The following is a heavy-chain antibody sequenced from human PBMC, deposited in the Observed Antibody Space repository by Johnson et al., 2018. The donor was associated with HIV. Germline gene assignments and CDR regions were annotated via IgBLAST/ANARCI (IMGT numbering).Heavy chain of an antibody. CDR2: ISGSADTI. J-gene: IGHJ3*02. Sequence: VQLVESGGGVVQPGRSLRLSCAASGFTFSSYAMHWIRQAPGKGLEWVSYISGSADTIYYTDSVKGRFTISRDNAKNSLYLQMNSLRAEDTAVYYCAIKGAWAFDIWGQGTMVTVSS. V-gene: IGHV3-48*04. CDR1: GFTFSSYA. CDR3: AIKGAWAFDI. D-gene: IGHD3-16*01.